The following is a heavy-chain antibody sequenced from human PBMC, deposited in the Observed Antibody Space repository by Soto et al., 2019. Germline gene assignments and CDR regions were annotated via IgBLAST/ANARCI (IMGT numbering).Heavy chain of an antibody. V-gene: IGHV4-59*01. CDR1: GGSMNTYF. J-gene: IGHJ4*02. CDR3: ARVIGGWYEHDY. Sequence: QVQLQESGPGLVRPSETLSLTCTVSGGSMNTYFWNWVRQPPGKGLEWIGYIYYSGSTKYNPSLKNRLTISLDTSKNQFSLKLSSVTAADTAVYYCARVIGGWYEHDYWGQGVLVTVSS. CDR2: IYYSGST. D-gene: IGHD6-19*01.